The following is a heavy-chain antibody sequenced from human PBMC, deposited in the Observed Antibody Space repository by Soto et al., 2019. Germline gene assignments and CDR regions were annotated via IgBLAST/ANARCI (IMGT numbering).Heavy chain of an antibody. J-gene: IGHJ4*02. CDR2: ISDDGDST. CDR3: AQRSGYQEAAYLDY. CDR1: RFTFSSYG. D-gene: IGHD5-12*01. Sequence: EVQLLESGGDLVQPGGSLRLSCAVSRFTFSSYGMNWVRQAPGKGLEWVSSISDDGDSTYYADSVKGRFSISRDNSKNKLYLQMNSLRAEDTAVYYCAQRSGYQEAAYLDYWGQGTLVTVSS. V-gene: IGHV3-23*01.